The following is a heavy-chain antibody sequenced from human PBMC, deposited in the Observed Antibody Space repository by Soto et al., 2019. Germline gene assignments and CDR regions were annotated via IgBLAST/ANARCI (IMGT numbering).Heavy chain of an antibody. J-gene: IGHJ4*02. CDR1: GGSFSSSA. D-gene: IGHD1-26*01. Sequence: QVQLVQSGAEVNKPGSSVKVSCKASGGSFSSSAFYWVRQAPGQGLEWMGGIIPIFNTPNYPQQFQGRVTITADEYTATTYMDLSGLRSDDTAVCYCASMGRDGDSFASFLDYWGQGTLVTVSS. CDR3: ASMGRDGDSFASFLDY. V-gene: IGHV1-69*01. CDR2: IIPIFNTP.